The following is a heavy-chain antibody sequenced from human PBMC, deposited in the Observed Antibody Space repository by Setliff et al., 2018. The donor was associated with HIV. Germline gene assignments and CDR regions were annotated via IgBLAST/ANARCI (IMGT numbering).Heavy chain of an antibody. CDR1: GFSFSTHS. Sequence: PGGSLRLSCAASGFSFSTHSMHWVRQAPGKGLEWVAYMTSDSRTIYYADSVTGRFTISRGSAKSSVYLQMNTLRAEDTALYYCATSIEGAFHYWGQGTLVTVSS. V-gene: IGHV3-48*04. D-gene: IGHD1-26*01. J-gene: IGHJ4*02. CDR3: ATSIEGAFHY. CDR2: MTSDSRTI.